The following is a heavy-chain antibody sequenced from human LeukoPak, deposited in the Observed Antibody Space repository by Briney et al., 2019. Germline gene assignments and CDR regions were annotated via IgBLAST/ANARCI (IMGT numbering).Heavy chain of an antibody. J-gene: IGHJ5*02. CDR1: GFTFSSYA. CDR2: ISYDGSNK. D-gene: IGHD2-15*01. V-gene: IGHV3-30-3*01. CDR3: ARGGQTLPRQWFDP. Sequence: GRSLRLSCAASGFTFSSYAMHWVRQAPGKGLEWVAVISYDGSNKYYADSVKGRFTISRDNSKNTLYLQMNSLRAEDTAVYYCARGGQTLPRQWFDPWGQGTLVTVSS.